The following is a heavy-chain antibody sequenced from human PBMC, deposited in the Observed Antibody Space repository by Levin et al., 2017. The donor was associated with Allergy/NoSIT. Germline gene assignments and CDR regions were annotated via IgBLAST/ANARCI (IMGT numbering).Heavy chain of an antibody. Sequence: SQTLSLTCAVYGGSFSGYYWSWIRQPPGKGLEWIGEINHSGSTNYNPSLKSRVTISVDTSKNQFSLKLSSVTAADTAVYYCARGSGYSSSWDKVRSYYDYGMDVWGQGTTVTVSS. J-gene: IGHJ6*02. CDR3: ARGSGYSSSWDKVRSYYDYGMDV. V-gene: IGHV4-34*01. CDR2: INHSGST. D-gene: IGHD6-13*01. CDR1: GGSFSGYY.